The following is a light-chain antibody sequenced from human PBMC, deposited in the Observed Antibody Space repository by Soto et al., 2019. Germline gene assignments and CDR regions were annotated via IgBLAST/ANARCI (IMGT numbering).Light chain of an antibody. CDR1: SSDVGGYNY. V-gene: IGLV2-11*01. CDR2: DVK. J-gene: IGLJ1*01. CDR3: CSLAGDYTVV. Sequence: QSALTQPRSVSGSPGQSVTISCTGTSSDVGGYNYVTWYQQYPGKAPKVMIYDVKTRPSGVPERFSGSKSGNTASLTISGLQAEDEAHYYCCSLAGDYTVVFGPGTKLTVL.